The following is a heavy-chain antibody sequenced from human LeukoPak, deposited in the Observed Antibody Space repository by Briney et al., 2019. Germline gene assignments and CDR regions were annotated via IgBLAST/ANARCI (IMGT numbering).Heavy chain of an antibody. V-gene: IGHV3-23*01. CDR2: ISGSGGST. D-gene: IGHD3-10*01. J-gene: IGHJ4*02. Sequence: GESLRLSCAASGFTFSSYAMSWVRQAPGKGLEWVSAISGSGGSTYYADSVKGRFTISRDNSKNTLYLQMNSLRAEDTAVYYCARGGWFGELWGDYWGQGTLVTVSS. CDR3: ARGGWFGELWGDY. CDR1: GFTFSSYA.